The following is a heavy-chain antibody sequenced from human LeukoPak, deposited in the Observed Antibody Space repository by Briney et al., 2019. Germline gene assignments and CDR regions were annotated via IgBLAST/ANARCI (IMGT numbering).Heavy chain of an antibody. CDR1: GFTFSSYA. D-gene: IGHD3-22*01. CDR3: AKDSYYYDSSGYYSPQTDDAFDI. CDR2: ISGSGGST. V-gene: IGHV3-23*01. J-gene: IGHJ3*02. Sequence: GGSLRLSCAASGFTFSSYAMSWVRQAPGKGLEWVSAISGSGGSTYYADSVKGRFTMSRDNSKNTLYLQMNSLRAEDTAVYYCAKDSYYYDSSGYYSPQTDDAFDIWGQGTMVTVSS.